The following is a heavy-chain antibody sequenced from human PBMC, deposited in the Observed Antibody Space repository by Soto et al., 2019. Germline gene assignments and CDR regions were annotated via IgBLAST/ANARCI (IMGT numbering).Heavy chain of an antibody. CDR3: ATSRISITVAGETEYCFDY. Sequence: ASVKVSCKASGYIFTAYYMHWLRPAPGQGLEWMGWINPNSGDTNHTQKFEGWVTMTRDTSINTVYMELSRLRSDDTAVYYCATSRISITVAGETEYCFDYWGQGTPVT. CDR1: GYIFTAYY. D-gene: IGHD6-19*01. CDR2: INPNSGDT. V-gene: IGHV1-2*04. J-gene: IGHJ4*02.